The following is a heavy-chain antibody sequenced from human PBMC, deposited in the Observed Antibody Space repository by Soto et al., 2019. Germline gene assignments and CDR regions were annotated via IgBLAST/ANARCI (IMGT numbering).Heavy chain of an antibody. V-gene: IGHV4-59*08. Sequence: QVQLQESGPGLVKPSETLSLTCTVSGGSISSYYWSWIRQPPGKGLEWFGYIYYSGSTNYNPSLKRRVTISVDTSKNQFSLKLSSVTAADTAVYYCARRWGRTFDYWGQGTLVTVSS. J-gene: IGHJ4*02. D-gene: IGHD7-27*01. CDR2: IYYSGST. CDR3: ARRWGRTFDY. CDR1: GGSISSYY.